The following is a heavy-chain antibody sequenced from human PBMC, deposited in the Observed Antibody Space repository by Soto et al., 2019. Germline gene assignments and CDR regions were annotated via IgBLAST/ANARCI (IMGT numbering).Heavy chain of an antibody. CDR3: ATNPPPFGVVISNWLDP. D-gene: IGHD3-3*01. V-gene: IGHV3-23*01. CDR2: ISGSGGST. J-gene: IGHJ5*02. Sequence: PGGSLRLSCAASGFTFSSYAMSWVRQAPGKGLEWVSAISGSGGSTYYADSVKGRSTISRDNSKNTLYLQMNSLRAEDTAVYYCATNPPPFGVVISNWLDPWGQGTLVTVSS. CDR1: GFTFSSYA.